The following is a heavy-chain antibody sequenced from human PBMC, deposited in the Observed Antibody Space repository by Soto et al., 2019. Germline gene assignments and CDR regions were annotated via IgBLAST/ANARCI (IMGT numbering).Heavy chain of an antibody. CDR3: AALGYCTNGVCSDVDY. CDR2: IIPIFGTA. Sequence: QVQLVQSGAEVKKPGSSVKVSCKASGGTFSSYAISWVRQAPGQGLEWMGGIIPIFGTANYAQKFQGRVTITADESTSIAYMELSSLRSEDTAVYYCAALGYCTNGVCSDVDYWGQGTLVTVSS. CDR1: GGTFSSYA. D-gene: IGHD2-8*01. J-gene: IGHJ4*02. V-gene: IGHV1-69*12.